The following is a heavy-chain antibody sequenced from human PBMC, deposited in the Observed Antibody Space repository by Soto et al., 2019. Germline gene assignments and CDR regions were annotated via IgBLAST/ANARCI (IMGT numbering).Heavy chain of an antibody. J-gene: IGHJ4*02. CDR2: INHSGST. V-gene: IGHV4-34*01. CDR1: GGSFRGYY. D-gene: IGHD2-8*02. Sequence: QVQLQQWGAGLLKPSETLSLTCAVYGGSFRGYYWTWIRQPPGTGLEWIGEINHSGSTNYNPSLKSRVTISVDTSKNQFSLKLTSVTAADTAVYYGARDRFTGLFDYWGQGTLVTVSS. CDR3: ARDRFTGLFDY.